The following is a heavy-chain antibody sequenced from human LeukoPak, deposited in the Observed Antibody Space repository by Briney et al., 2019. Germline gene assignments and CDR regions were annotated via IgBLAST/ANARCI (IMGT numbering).Heavy chain of an antibody. CDR1: GYTFTGYY. V-gene: IGHV1-2*02. CDR3: ARAFAGFGELFLTEPFDY. Sequence: ASVKVSCKASGYTFTGYYTHWVRQAPGQGLEWMGWINPNSGGTNYAQKFQGRVTMTRDTSISTAYMELSRLRSDDTAVYYCARAFAGFGELFLTEPFDYWGQGTLVTVSS. CDR2: INPNSGGT. J-gene: IGHJ4*02. D-gene: IGHD3-10*01.